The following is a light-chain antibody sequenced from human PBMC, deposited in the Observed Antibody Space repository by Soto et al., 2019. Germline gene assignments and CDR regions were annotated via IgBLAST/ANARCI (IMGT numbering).Light chain of an antibody. J-gene: IGKJ4*01. CDR2: GAF. V-gene: IGKV3-15*01. CDR1: QSVSSN. CDR3: QQYNNWPPTT. Sequence: EVVMTQSPATLSVSPGERATLSCRASQSVSSNLAWYQQKPGQAPRLLIYGAFTRATGIPARFSGSGSETDYTRSISSLQSEDFAVYYCQQYNNWPPTTFGGGTKVEIK.